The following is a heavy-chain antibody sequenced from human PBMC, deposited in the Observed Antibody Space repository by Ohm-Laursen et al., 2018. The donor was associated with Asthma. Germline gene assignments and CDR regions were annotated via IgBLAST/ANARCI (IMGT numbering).Heavy chain of an antibody. CDR1: GYTFTSYA. CDR2: INAGNGNT. J-gene: IGHJ6*02. Sequence: GASVKVSCKASGYTFTSYAMHWVRQAPGQRLEWMGWINAGNGNTKYSQKFQGRVTITRDTSASTAYMELSSLRSEDTAVYYCARGGSSWYKVYYYYYGMDVWGQGTTVTVSS. D-gene: IGHD6-13*01. V-gene: IGHV1-3*01. CDR3: ARGGSSWYKVYYYYYGMDV.